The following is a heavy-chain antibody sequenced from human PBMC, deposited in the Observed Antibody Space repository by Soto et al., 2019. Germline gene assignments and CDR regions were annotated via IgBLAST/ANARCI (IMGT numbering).Heavy chain of an antibody. J-gene: IGHJ5*02. D-gene: IGHD3-10*01. CDR2: MFHSGSA. CDR3: ARGKRGIRYYGSGTSDWLDP. CDR1: GGSISSGDYS. Sequence: PSETLSLTCAVSGGSISSGDYSWSWIRQPPGKGLEWIGYMFHSGSAYYNPSLKSRVTISVDRSKNQFSLKLTSLTAADTAVYYCARGKRGIRYYGSGTSDWLDPWGQGTLVNVSS. V-gene: IGHV4-30-2*01.